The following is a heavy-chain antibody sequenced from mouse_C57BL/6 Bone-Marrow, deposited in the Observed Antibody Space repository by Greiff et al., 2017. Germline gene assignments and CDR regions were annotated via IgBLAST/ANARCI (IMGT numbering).Heavy chain of an antibody. J-gene: IGHJ2*01. CDR1: GYTFTSYW. Sequence: VQLQQPGAELVKPGASVKMSCKASGYTFTSYWITWVKQRPGQGLEWIGDIYPGSGSTNYNEKFKSKATLTVDTSSSTAYMQLSSLTSEDSAVYYCARSYYGSSYDLYYFDYWGQGTTLTVSS. CDR2: IYPGSGST. D-gene: IGHD1-1*01. V-gene: IGHV1-55*01. CDR3: ARSYYGSSYDLYYFDY.